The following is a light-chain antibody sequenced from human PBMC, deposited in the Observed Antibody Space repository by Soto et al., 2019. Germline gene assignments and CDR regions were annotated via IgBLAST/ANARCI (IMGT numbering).Light chain of an antibody. CDR1: QSVTSNY. V-gene: IGKV3-20*01. J-gene: IGKJ2*01. CDR2: GAS. Sequence: EIGLTQSPGTLSLSPGERATLSCRASQSVTSNYLAWYQHKPGQAPRLLIYGASSRATGIPDRFSGSGAGKDFALTISRLEPEDFALYYCQQYGSSPRTFGQGTKLEIK. CDR3: QQYGSSPRT.